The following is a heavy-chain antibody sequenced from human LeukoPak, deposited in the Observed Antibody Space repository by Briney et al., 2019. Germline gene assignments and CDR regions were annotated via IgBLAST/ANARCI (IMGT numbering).Heavy chain of an antibody. V-gene: IGHV3-15*01. CDR3: TTESYCRSTSCPGTFDF. Sequence: GESLRLSCAASGFTFSHVWMSWVRQAPGKGLEWVGRIKTKINGGTTDYAAPVKGRFTISRDDSKNTLYLQINRLKTEDTAVYYCTTESYCRSTSCPGTFDFWGQGTLVTVSS. J-gene: IGHJ4*02. CDR2: IKTKINGGTT. CDR1: GFTFSHVW. D-gene: IGHD2-2*01.